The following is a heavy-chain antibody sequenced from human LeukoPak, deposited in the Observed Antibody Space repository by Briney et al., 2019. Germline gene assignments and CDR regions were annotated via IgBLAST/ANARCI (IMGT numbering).Heavy chain of an antibody. J-gene: IGHJ5*02. D-gene: IGHD1-26*01. CDR2: ISYDGSNE. V-gene: IGHV3-30-3*01. Sequence: GRSLRLSCAASGFTFSSYTMHWVRQAPGKGLEWVAVISYDGSNEYYADSVKGRFTISRDNSKNTLYLQMNSLSAEDTAVYYCARDGASLNWFDPWGQGTLVTVSS. CDR1: GFTFSSYT. CDR3: ARDGASLNWFDP.